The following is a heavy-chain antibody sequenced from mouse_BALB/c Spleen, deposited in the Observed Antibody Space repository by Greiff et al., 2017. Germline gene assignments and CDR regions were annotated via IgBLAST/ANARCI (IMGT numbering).Heavy chain of an antibody. V-gene: IGHV1S81*02. Sequence: VQLQQPGAELVKPGASVKLSCKASGYTFTSYWMHWVKQRPGQGLEWIGEINPSNGRTNYNEKFKSKATLTVDKSSSTAYMQLSSLTSEDSAVYYWARLGVAWGQGTLVTVSA. CDR3: ARLGVA. J-gene: IGHJ3*01. CDR1: GYTFTSYW. CDR2: INPSNGRT.